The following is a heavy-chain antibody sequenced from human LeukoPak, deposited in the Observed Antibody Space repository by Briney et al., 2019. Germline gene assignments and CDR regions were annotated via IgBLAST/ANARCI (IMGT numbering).Heavy chain of an antibody. CDR2: IYTSGST. CDR1: GGSISSYY. J-gene: IGHJ3*02. Sequence: SETVSLTCTVSGGSISSYYWSWIRQPAGKGLEWIGRIYTSGSTNYNPSLKSRVTMSVDTSKNQFSLKLSSVTAADTAVYYCARAHWPYYYDSSDAFDIWGQGTMVTVSS. CDR3: ARAHWPYYYDSSDAFDI. D-gene: IGHD3-22*01. V-gene: IGHV4-4*07.